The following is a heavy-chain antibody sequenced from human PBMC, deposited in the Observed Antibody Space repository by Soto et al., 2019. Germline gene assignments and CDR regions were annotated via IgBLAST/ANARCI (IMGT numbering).Heavy chain of an antibody. CDR1: GGSISGHY. Sequence: SETLSLTCSVSGGSISGHYWTWIRQSPGKGLEWIGYIFYSGSTNYNPSLKSRVTISVDTSKNQFSLKMSSVTAADTAVYYCARVGRSGWSPDYWGRGTLVTVSS. D-gene: IGHD6-19*01. CDR2: IFYSGST. V-gene: IGHV4-59*11. J-gene: IGHJ4*02. CDR3: ARVGRSGWSPDY.